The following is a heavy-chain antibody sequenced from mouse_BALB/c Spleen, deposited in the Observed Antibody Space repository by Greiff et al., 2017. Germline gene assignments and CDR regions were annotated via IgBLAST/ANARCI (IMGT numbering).Heavy chain of an antibody. Sequence: EVQLQESGPGLVKPSQSLSLTCPVTGYSITSDYAWNWIRPLPGNKLEWMVYISYSGSTSYNPSLKRRISINRDPSKKQFFMQLSSVTTEDTATYYGASDSAGLSWFADWGEGTLVTVSA. D-gene: IGHD3-2*01. CDR1: GYSITSDYA. V-gene: IGHV3-2*02. CDR3: ASDSAGLSWFAD. J-gene: IGHJ3*01. CDR2: ISYSGST.